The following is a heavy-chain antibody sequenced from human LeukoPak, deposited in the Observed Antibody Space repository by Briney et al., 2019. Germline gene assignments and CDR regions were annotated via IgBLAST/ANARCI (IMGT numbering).Heavy chain of an antibody. CDR2: IIPIFGTA. CDR3: ARAGYSSPLRGHYFDY. Sequence: GASVKVSCKASGYTFTSYAMHWVRQAPGQGLEWMGGIIPIFGTANYAQKFQGRVTITTDESTSTAYMELSSLRSEDTAVYYCARAGYSSPLRGHYFDYWGQGTLVTVSS. V-gene: IGHV1-69*05. J-gene: IGHJ4*02. CDR1: GYTFTSYA. D-gene: IGHD6-13*01.